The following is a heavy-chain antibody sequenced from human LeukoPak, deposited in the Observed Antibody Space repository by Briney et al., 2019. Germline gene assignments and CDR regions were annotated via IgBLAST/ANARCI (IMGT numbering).Heavy chain of an antibody. D-gene: IGHD3-9*01. Sequence: TSQTLSLTCTVSGGSISSGDYYWSWIRQPPGKGLEWIGYIYYSGSTNYNPSLKSRVTISVDTSKNQFSLKLSSVTAADTAVYYCARESPYYDILTGYSRAFDIWGQGTMVTVSS. CDR1: GGSISSGDYY. J-gene: IGHJ3*02. CDR2: IYYSGST. CDR3: ARESPYYDILTGYSRAFDI. V-gene: IGHV4-61*08.